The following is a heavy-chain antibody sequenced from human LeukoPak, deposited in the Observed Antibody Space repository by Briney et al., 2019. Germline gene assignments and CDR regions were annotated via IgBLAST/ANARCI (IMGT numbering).Heavy chain of an antibody. Sequence: PGGSLRLSCAASGFTFSSYGMSWVRQAPGKGLEWVSAISGSGGSTYYADSVKGRFTISRDNSKNTLYLQMNSLRAEDTAVYYCAKDWSIQLRYFDWLCDYWGQGTLVTVSS. D-gene: IGHD3-9*01. CDR1: GFTFSSYG. J-gene: IGHJ4*02. CDR2: ISGSGGST. V-gene: IGHV3-23*01. CDR3: AKDWSIQLRYFDWLCDY.